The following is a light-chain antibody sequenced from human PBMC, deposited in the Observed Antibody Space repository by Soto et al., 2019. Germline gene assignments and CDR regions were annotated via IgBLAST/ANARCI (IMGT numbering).Light chain of an antibody. CDR1: SSDVGAYHY. J-gene: IGLJ3*02. V-gene: IGLV2-8*01. Sequence: QSALTQPPSASGSPGQSVTISCTGTSSDVGAYHYVSWYQQHPGKAPKLMIYEVSKLPSGVPDRFSGSKYGNTASLTVSGLQAEDEADYYCSSYAGSRVFGGGTKLTVL. CDR3: SSYAGSRV. CDR2: EVS.